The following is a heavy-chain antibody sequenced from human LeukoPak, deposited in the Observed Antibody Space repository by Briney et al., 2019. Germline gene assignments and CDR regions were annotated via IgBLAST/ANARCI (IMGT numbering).Heavy chain of an antibody. CDR3: AREAVGSSWLSEFDY. Sequence: ASVKVSCKASGYTFTSYGISWVRQAPGQGLEWMGWISAYNGNTNYAQKLQGRVTMTTDTSTSTAYMELRSLRSDDTDVYYCAREAVGSSWLSEFDYWGQGTLVTVSS. CDR1: GYTFTSYG. CDR2: ISAYNGNT. V-gene: IGHV1-18*01. D-gene: IGHD6-13*01. J-gene: IGHJ4*02.